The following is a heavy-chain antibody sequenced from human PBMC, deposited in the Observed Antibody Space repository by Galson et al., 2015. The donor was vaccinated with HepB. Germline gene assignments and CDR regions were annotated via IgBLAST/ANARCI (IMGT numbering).Heavy chain of an antibody. D-gene: IGHD4-17*01. V-gene: IGHV3-15*01. CDR2: IKSKTDGETT. J-gene: IGHJ4*02. CDR3: ATDAAWMTTVTRFDD. Sequence: SLRLSCAASGFIFSKSWMSWVRQAPGKGLEWVGRIKSKTDGETTHYAAPVKDRFIISREDSKNMLFLEMSSLKAEDTAIYYCATDAAWMTTVTRFDDWGQGTLVIVSS. CDR1: GFIFSKSW.